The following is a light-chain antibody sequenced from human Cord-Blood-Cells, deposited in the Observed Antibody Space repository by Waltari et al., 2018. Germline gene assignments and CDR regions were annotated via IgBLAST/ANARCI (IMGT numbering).Light chain of an antibody. V-gene: IGLV2-8*01. J-gene: IGLJ1*01. CDR1: SSDVGGYNY. CDR2: EVS. Sequence: QSALTQPRSVSGSPGQSVTISCTGTSSDVGGYNYVSWYQQHPGKAPKLMIYEVSKRPAGVPERFSGSKSVNTASLTVAGLQAEDEADYYCSSYAGSNNYVFGTGTKVTVL. CDR3: SSYAGSNNYV.